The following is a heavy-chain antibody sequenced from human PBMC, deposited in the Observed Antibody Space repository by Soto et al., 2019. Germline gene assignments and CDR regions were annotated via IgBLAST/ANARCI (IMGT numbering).Heavy chain of an antibody. V-gene: IGHV1-3*01. CDR3: ARDPTYIVVVPAPIDHLDY. CDR1: GYTFTSYA. CDR2: INAGNGNT. J-gene: IGHJ4*02. D-gene: IGHD2-2*01. Sequence: GASVKVSCKASGYTFTSYAMHWVRQAPGQRLEWMGWINAGNGNTKYSQKFQGRVTMTRDTSTSTAYMELRSLRSDDTAVYYCARDPTYIVVVPAPIDHLDYWGQGTLVTVSS.